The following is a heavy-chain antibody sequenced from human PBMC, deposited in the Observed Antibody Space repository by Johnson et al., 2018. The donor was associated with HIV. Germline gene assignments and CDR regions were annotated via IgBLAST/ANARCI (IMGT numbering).Heavy chain of an antibody. J-gene: IGHJ3*02. D-gene: IGHD3-22*01. CDR1: GFTFSSYA. CDR2: ISYDGSDK. V-gene: IGHV3-30*04. Sequence: QVQLVESGGGVVQPGRSLRLSCAASGFTFSSYAMHWVRQAPGKGLEWVAVISYDGSDKYYADSVKGRFPISRDNAKNSLYLQMNSLRAEDTAVYYCARDSYDISGQQHDAFDIWGQGTMVTVSS. CDR3: ARDSYDISGQQHDAFDI.